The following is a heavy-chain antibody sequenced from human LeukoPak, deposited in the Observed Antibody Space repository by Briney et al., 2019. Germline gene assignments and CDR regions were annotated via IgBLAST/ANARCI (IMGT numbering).Heavy chain of an antibody. Sequence: SGPTLVNPTQTLTLTCTFSGFSLSTSGMRASWVRQPPGRALEWLARIDWDDDKFYSTSLKTRLTISKDTSKNQVVLTMTNMDPVDTATYYCARIVAGAFDIWGQGTMVTVSS. CDR1: GFSLSTSGMR. CDR3: ARIVAGAFDI. J-gene: IGHJ3*02. CDR2: IDWDDDK. V-gene: IGHV2-70*04.